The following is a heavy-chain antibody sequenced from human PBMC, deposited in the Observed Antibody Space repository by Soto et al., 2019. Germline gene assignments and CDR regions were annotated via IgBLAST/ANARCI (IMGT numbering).Heavy chain of an antibody. CDR1: GFNISSYA. V-gene: IGHV3-23*01. Sequence: GGSLILSCAAAGFNISSYAMSWVRQATGKGPEWVSAISGSGGSTSYADPVKGRFTISRDNSKNTLYLQMNSLRAEDTAVYYCAKDRPMSSGVVILLDSWGQGTLVTVSS. J-gene: IGHJ4*02. CDR2: ISGSGGST. D-gene: IGHD3-3*01. CDR3: AKDRPMSSGVVILLDS.